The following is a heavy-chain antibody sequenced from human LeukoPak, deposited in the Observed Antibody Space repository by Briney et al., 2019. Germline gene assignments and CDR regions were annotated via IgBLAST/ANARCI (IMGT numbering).Heavy chain of an antibody. J-gene: IGHJ4*02. CDR2: INHSGST. Sequence: LRLSCAASGFTFSDYYWSWIRQPPGKGLEWIGEINHSGSTNYNPSLKSRVTMSVDTSKHQFSLKLSSVTAADTAVYYCARLPYCSGGSCYFDYWGQGTLVTVSS. D-gene: IGHD2-15*01. CDR3: ARLPYCSGGSCYFDY. V-gene: IGHV4-34*08. CDR1: GFTFSDYY.